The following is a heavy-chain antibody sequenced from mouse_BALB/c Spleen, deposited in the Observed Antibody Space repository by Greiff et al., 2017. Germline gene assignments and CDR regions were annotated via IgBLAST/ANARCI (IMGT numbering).Heavy chain of an antibody. CDR1: GFTFSSFG. CDR2: ISSGSSTF. D-gene: IGHD2-4*01. CDR3: AREGRITWDY. Sequence: VLLVASGGGLVPPGGSRKLSCAASGFTFSSFGMHWVRQAPEEGLAWVAYISSGSSTFYYADTVKGRCTISRDNPKNTLFLQMTSLRSEDTAMYDRAREGRITWDYWGQGTTLTVSS. V-gene: IGHV5-17*02. J-gene: IGHJ2*01.